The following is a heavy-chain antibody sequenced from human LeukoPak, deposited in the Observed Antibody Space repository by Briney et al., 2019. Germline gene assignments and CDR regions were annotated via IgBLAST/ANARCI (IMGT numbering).Heavy chain of an antibody. J-gene: IGHJ4*02. Sequence: ASVKVSCKVSGYTLTELSMHWVRQAPGKGLEWMGGFDPEDGETIYAQKFQGRVTMTEDTSTDTAYMELSSLRSEDTAVYYCATRHHDSSGYYQSVGDYYFDYWGQGTLVTVSS. CDR3: ATRHHDSSGYYQSVGDYYFDY. CDR2: FDPEDGET. CDR1: GYTLTELS. V-gene: IGHV1-24*01. D-gene: IGHD3-22*01.